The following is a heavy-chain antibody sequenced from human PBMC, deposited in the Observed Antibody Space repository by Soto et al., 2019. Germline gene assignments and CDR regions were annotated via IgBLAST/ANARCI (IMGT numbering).Heavy chain of an antibody. J-gene: IGHJ6*03. CDR3: ARGHPLAGGTYYYYYMDV. Sequence: GGSLILSCAASGFTFSSYIMNWVRQAPGKGLEWVSSISSSSSYIYYADSVKGRFTISRDNAKNSLYLQMNSLRAEDTAVYYCARGHPLAGGTYYYYYMDVWGKGTTVTVSS. D-gene: IGHD2-15*01. CDR2: ISSSSSYI. V-gene: IGHV3-21*01. CDR1: GFTFSSYI.